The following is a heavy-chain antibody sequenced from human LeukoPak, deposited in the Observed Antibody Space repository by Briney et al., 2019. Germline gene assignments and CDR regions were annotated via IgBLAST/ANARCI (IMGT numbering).Heavy chain of an antibody. J-gene: IGHJ6*02. CDR1: GGSISSGGYY. CDR2: IYYSGST. D-gene: IGHD3-22*01. Sequence: PSETLSLTCTVSGGSISSGGYYWSWIRQHPGKGLEWIGYIYYSGSTYYNPSLKSRVTISVDTSKNQFSLQLSSVTAADTAVYYCARDKSRGYDSSGYYYFPHYYYGMDVWGQGTTVTVSS. V-gene: IGHV4-31*03. CDR3: ARDKSRGYDSSGYYYFPHYYYGMDV.